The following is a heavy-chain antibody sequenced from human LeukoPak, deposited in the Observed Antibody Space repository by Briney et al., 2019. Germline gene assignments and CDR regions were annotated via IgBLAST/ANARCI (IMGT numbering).Heavy chain of an antibody. V-gene: IGHV1-2*02. D-gene: IGHD3-22*01. J-gene: IGHJ3*02. CDR2: INPNSGNT. Sequence: GASVKVSCKASGYTFTDYYMHWVRQAPGQGLEWMGWINPNSGNTNYAQQFQGRVTMTRDMSTSTVYMELSSLRSEDTAVYYCARGRNYYDSSDYYEGDAFDIWGQGTVVTVSS. CDR3: ARGRNYYDSSDYYEGDAFDI. CDR1: GYTFTDYY.